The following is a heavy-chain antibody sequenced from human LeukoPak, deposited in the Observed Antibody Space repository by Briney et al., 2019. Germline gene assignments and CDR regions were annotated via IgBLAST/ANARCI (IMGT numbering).Heavy chain of an antibody. CDR1: GGSISRGSYY. Sequence: NPSQTLSLTCIVSGGSISRGSYYWNWIRQPAGKGLEWMGRVYNSGSTNYNPSLKSRVTISTDMSKNQFSLKLSSVTAADTAVYYCAGSGDGFDYWGQGTLVTVSS. CDR3: AGSGDGFDY. D-gene: IGHD5-24*01. J-gene: IGHJ4*02. CDR2: VYNSGST. V-gene: IGHV4-61*02.